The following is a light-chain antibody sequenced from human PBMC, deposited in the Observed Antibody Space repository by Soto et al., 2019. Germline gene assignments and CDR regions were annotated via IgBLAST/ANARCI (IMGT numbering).Light chain of an antibody. Sequence: DIQMTQSPKTLSTSVGDRVTITCRASQSISIWLAWYQQKPGKAPKILIYKASSLESGVPSRFSGSGSGTDFTLTISSLQPEDFATYYCQQSYSTPQITFGQVTRLENK. V-gene: IGKV1-5*03. CDR1: QSISIW. CDR3: QQSYSTPQIT. CDR2: KAS. J-gene: IGKJ5*01.